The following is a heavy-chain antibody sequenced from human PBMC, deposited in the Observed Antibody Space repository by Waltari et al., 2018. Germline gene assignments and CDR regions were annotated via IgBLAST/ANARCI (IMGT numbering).Heavy chain of an antibody. CDR2: IYYSGST. V-gene: IGHV4-39*01. J-gene: IGHJ5*02. Sequence: QLQLQESGPGLVKPSETLSLTCTVSGGSISSSSYYWGWIRQPPGKGLEWIGSIYYSGSTYYNPSLKSRVTISVDTSKNQFSLKLSSVTAADTAVYYCATGSLAAAPDPWGQGTLVTVSS. D-gene: IGHD6-13*01. CDR1: GGSISSSSYY. CDR3: ATGSLAAAPDP.